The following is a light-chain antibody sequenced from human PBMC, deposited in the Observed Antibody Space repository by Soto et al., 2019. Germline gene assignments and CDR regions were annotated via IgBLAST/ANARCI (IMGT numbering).Light chain of an antibody. J-gene: IGKJ5*01. CDR2: GAS. CDR3: QQYATSPT. V-gene: IGKV3-20*01. Sequence: EIVMTQSPATLSVSPGERATLSCRASQRISSDYLAWYQQNPGQPPRLLIYGASSRPTGIPDRFSGSGSGTDFTLTISRLQPEDFAVYYCQQYATSPTFGQGTRLEI. CDR1: QRISSDY.